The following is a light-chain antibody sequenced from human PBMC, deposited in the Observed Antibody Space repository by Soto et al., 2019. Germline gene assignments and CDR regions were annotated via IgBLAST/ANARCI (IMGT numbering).Light chain of an antibody. V-gene: IGLV2-11*01. Sequence: QSALTQPRSVSGSPGQSVTISCTGTSSDVGGYSYVSWYQQYPGKAPKLMIYDVTKRPSGVPDRFSGSKSGNTASLTISGLHAEEEADYYCCSSAGSYTWVFGGGTKLTVL. CDR2: DVT. J-gene: IGLJ3*02. CDR3: CSSAGSYTWV. CDR1: SSDVGGYSY.